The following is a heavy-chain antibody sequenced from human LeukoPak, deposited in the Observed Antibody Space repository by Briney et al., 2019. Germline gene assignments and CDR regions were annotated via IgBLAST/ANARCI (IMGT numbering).Heavy chain of an antibody. CDR1: GFTFSSYA. CDR3: ARAGGSGSYYNDYYYMDV. V-gene: IGHV3-64*01. CDR2: ISSNGGST. Sequence: GGSLRLSCAASGFTFSSYAMHWVRQAPGKRLENVSAISSNGGSTYYANSVKGRFTISRDNSKNTLYLQMGSLRAEDMAVYYCARAGGSGSYYNDYYYMDVWGKGTTVTISS. J-gene: IGHJ6*03. D-gene: IGHD3-10*01.